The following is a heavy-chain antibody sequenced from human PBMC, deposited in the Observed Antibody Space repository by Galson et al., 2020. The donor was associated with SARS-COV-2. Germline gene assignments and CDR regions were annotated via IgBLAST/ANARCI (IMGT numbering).Heavy chain of an antibody. CDR1: GYTLTELS. V-gene: IGHV1-24*01. CDR3: ATSTAVAANYWFDP. J-gene: IGHJ5*02. Sequence: ASVKVSCTVSGYTLTELSMHWVRQAPGKGLEWMGGFDPEDGETIYAQKFQGRVTMTEDTSTDTAYMELSSLRSEDTAVYYCATSTAVAANYWFDPWGQGTLVTVSS. D-gene: IGHD6-19*01. CDR2: FDPEDGET.